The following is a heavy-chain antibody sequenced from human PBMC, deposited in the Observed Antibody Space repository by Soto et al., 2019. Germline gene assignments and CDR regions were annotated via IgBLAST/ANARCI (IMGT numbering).Heavy chain of an antibody. Sequence: GGSLRLSCAASGFTFSSYWMHWVRQAPGKGLGWVSAISSSGGSTFYADSVKGRFTISRDNSRNTLYLQMNSLRAEDTAIYYCAKYQPMTQPRPYFDYWGQGTLVTVSS. J-gene: IGHJ4*02. CDR1: GFTFSSYW. CDR2: ISSSGGST. D-gene: IGHD3-22*01. CDR3: AKYQPMTQPRPYFDY. V-gene: IGHV3-23*01.